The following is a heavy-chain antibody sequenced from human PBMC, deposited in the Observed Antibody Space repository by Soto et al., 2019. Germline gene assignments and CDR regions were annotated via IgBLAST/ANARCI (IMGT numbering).Heavy chain of an antibody. D-gene: IGHD2-2*02. Sequence: LRLSCAASGFIFSGSAIHWVRQASGKGLEWVGRIRSRANNFATSSAASVKGRFTFSRDDSKNTAYLQMNTLKPEDTAVYYCARGQGAAIGDYYYHGMDVWGQGTTGTVSS. CDR1: GFIFSGSA. CDR3: ARGQGAAIGDYYYHGMDV. V-gene: IGHV3-73*01. J-gene: IGHJ6*02. CDR2: IRSRANNFAT.